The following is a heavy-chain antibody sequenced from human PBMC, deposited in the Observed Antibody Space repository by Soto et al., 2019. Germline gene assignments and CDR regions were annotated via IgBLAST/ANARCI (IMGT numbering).Heavy chain of an antibody. CDR3: ARSETAGHRGFDI. J-gene: IGHJ3*02. CDR2: IIPTFGTA. D-gene: IGHD6-19*01. CDR1: GGTFSSSA. Sequence: QVQLVQSGAEMREPGSSVKVSCKASGGTFSSSAINWLRQAPGQGPEWMGGIIPTFGTANYIEKFRVRVKITADTSTSTAYMEVSSLTSEDTAMYFCARSETAGHRGFDIWGQGKMVTVS. V-gene: IGHV1-69*06.